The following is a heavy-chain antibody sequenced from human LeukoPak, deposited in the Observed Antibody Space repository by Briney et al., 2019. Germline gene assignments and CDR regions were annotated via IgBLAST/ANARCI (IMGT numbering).Heavy chain of an antibody. CDR3: ARAPRSWGFDY. V-gene: IGHV1-3*01. J-gene: IGHJ4*02. CDR2: INAGNGNT. Sequence: ASVKVSCKASGYIFTNYAMHWVRQAPGQRLEWMGWINAGNGNTKYSQKFQGRVTMTRSASINTAYMELTNLRSEDTAVYYCARAPRSWGFDYWGQGTLVTVPS. CDR1: GYIFTNYA. D-gene: IGHD7-27*01.